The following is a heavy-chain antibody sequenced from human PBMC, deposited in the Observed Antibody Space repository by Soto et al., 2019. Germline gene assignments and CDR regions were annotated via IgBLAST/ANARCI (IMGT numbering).Heavy chain of an antibody. CDR3: ARDRTPTYYYDSSGYWAFDAFDI. Sequence: SDSLSLTCTVSSGSVSSGGYYWSWISQHPGKGLEWIGYIYYSGSTYYNPSLKSRVTISVDTSKNQFSLKLSSVTAADTAVYYCARDRTPTYYYDSSGYWAFDAFDIWGQGTMVTVSS. CDR1: SGSVSSGGYY. V-gene: IGHV4-31*03. CDR2: IYYSGST. J-gene: IGHJ3*02. D-gene: IGHD3-22*01.